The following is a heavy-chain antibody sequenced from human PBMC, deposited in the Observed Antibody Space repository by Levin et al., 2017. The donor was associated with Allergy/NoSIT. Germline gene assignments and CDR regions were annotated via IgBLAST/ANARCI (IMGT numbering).Heavy chain of an antibody. Sequence: KSSESLSLTCSVSGDSISSSPFCWGWVRQPPGKGLEWIGTIYNSGTTYSNPSLKSRVTISADTSKNQFSLELSSVTAADTAVYYCARGKGYSSSRVAFDIWGQGTMVTVSA. V-gene: IGHV4-39*07. CDR1: GDSISSSPFC. D-gene: IGHD6-19*01. CDR2: IYNSGTT. CDR3: ARGKGYSSSRVAFDI. J-gene: IGHJ3*02.